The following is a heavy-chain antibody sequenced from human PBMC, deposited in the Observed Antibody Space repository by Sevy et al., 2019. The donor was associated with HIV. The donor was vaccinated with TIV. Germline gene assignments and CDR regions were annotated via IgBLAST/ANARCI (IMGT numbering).Heavy chain of an antibody. Sequence: GGSLRLSCAASGFTFSSYAMHWVRQAPGKGLEWVVVISYDGSNKYYADSVKGRFTISRDNSKNTLYLQMNSLRAEDTAVYYCARAQGYCSSTSCFIDAFDIWGQGTMVTVSS. D-gene: IGHD2-2*01. V-gene: IGHV3-30-3*01. CDR1: GFTFSSYA. J-gene: IGHJ3*02. CDR3: ARAQGYCSSTSCFIDAFDI. CDR2: ISYDGSNK.